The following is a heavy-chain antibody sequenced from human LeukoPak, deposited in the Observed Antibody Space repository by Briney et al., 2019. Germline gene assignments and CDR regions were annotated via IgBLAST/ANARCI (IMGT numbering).Heavy chain of an antibody. Sequence: SETLSLTCTVSGGSISSYYWSWIRQPPGKGLEWVGYIHTSGSTNYNPSLKSRVTISVDTSKNQFSLKLSSVTAADTAVYYCARLGYCSSTSCYTYYYYMDVWGKGTTVTVSS. D-gene: IGHD2-2*02. J-gene: IGHJ6*03. CDR1: GGSISSYY. V-gene: IGHV4-4*09. CDR2: IHTSGST. CDR3: ARLGYCSSTSCYTYYYYMDV.